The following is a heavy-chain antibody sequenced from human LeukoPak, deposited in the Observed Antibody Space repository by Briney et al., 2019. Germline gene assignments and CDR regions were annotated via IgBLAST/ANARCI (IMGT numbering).Heavy chain of an antibody. J-gene: IGHJ4*02. V-gene: IGHV3-23*01. D-gene: IGHD1-7*01. CDR1: GFTFSSYA. CDR3: AKEHIRGNNWNYGDYFDH. CDR2: ISGSGGST. Sequence: GGSLRLSCAASGFTFSSYAMSWVRQAPGKGLEWVSAISGSGGSTYYADSVKGRFTISRDNSKNTLYLQMNSLRAEDTAVYYCAKEHIRGNNWNYGDYFDHWGQGTLVTVSS.